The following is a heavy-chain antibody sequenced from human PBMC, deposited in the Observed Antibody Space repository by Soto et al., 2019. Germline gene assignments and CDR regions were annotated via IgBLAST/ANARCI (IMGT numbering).Heavy chain of an antibody. CDR2: ISDGGAT. Sequence: EMQLVESGGGLVQPGGFLRLSCAASGFLVTGCFMALVRQAPGKGLEWVSVISDGGATFYADSVKGRFTISRDISKNTMYLQMNILRAEDTAVYYCARDDLGGAYDFWHGGQGALVIVSS. J-gene: IGHJ4*02. CDR1: GFLVTGCF. CDR3: ARDDLGGAYDFWH. V-gene: IGHV3-66*01. D-gene: IGHD3-3*01.